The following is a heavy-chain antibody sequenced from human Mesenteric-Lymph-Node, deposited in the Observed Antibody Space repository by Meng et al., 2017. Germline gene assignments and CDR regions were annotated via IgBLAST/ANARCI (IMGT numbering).Heavy chain of an antibody. Sequence: SETLSLTCTVSGYSISSDYYWGWIRRPPGKGLEWIATFYYNGITYYNPSLKSRATISVDTSKNQFSLKLSSVTAADTAVYYCAREGSNYYYDSSGYYGPVDYWAQGT. J-gene: IGHJ4*02. CDR2: FYYNGIT. CDR3: AREGSNYYYDSSGYYGPVDY. CDR1: GYSISSDYY. V-gene: IGHV4-38-2*02. D-gene: IGHD3-22*01.